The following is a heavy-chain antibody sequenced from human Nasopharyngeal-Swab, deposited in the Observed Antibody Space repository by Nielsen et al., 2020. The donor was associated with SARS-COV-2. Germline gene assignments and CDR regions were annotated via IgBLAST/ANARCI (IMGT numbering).Heavy chain of an antibody. CDR3: AKDMGKDSSGYYLYYYYMDV. Sequence: GESLKISCAASGFTFDDYAMHWVRQAPGKGLEWVSLISGDGGSTYYADSVKGRFTISRDNSKNSLYLQMNSLRTEDTALYYCAKDMGKDSSGYYLYYYYMDVWQRDHGHRLL. D-gene: IGHD3-22*01. J-gene: IGHJ6*03. V-gene: IGHV3-43*02. CDR1: GFTFDDYA. CDR2: ISGDGGST.